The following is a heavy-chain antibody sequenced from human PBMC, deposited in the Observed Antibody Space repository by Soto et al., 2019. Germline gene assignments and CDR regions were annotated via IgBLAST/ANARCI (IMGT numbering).Heavy chain of an antibody. Sequence: SETLSLTCTVSGGSISSYYWSWIRQPPGKGLEWIGYIYYSGSTNYNPSLKSRVTISVDTSKNQFSLKLSSVTAADTAVYYCVRRRGEGCSSTSCQGYYYYYYMDVWGKGTTVTVSS. J-gene: IGHJ6*03. CDR3: VRRRGEGCSSTSCQGYYYYYYMDV. CDR2: IYYSGST. D-gene: IGHD2-2*01. CDR1: GGSISSYY. V-gene: IGHV4-59*08.